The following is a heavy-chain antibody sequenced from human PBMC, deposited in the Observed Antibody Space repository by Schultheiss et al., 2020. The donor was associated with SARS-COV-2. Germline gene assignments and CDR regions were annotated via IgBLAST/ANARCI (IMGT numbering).Heavy chain of an antibody. CDR2: ISWKNDKI. V-gene: IGHV3-9*01. J-gene: IGHJ4*02. CDR3: AREGGAVAGPYFDY. CDR1: GFTFDDYA. D-gene: IGHD6-19*01. Sequence: GGSLRLSCAASGFTFDDYAMHWVRQAPGKGLEWVSGISWKNDKIGYADSVKGRFTISRDNAKNSLYLQMNSLRAEDTAVYYCAREGGAVAGPYFDYWGQGTLVTVSS.